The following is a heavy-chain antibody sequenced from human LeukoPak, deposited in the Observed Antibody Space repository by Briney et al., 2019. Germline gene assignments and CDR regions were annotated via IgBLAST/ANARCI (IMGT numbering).Heavy chain of an antibody. CDR3: ARVPHCSSSSCYSWFDP. V-gene: IGHV3-74*03. D-gene: IGHD2-2*01. CDR1: GFTFSSYY. CDR2: INSDGSST. J-gene: IGHJ5*02. Sequence: GGSLRLSCAASGFTFSSYYMHCVRHPPGKGMVWVSCINSDGSSTTYADSVKGRFTISRDNAKNTLYLQMNSLRVEDTAVYHCARVPHCSSSSCYSWFDPWGQGTLVTVSS.